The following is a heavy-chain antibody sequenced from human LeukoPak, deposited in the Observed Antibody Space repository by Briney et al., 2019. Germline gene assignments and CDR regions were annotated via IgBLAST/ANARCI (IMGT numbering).Heavy chain of an antibody. Sequence: PGGSLRLSCAASGFTFSSYSMNWVRQAPGKGLEWVSSISSSSSYIYYADSVKGRFTISRDNAKNSLYLQMNSLRAEDTAVYYCASYGGLDDFDYWGQGTLATVSS. D-gene: IGHD4-23*01. V-gene: IGHV3-21*01. CDR2: ISSSSSYI. CDR3: ASYGGLDDFDY. J-gene: IGHJ4*02. CDR1: GFTFSSYS.